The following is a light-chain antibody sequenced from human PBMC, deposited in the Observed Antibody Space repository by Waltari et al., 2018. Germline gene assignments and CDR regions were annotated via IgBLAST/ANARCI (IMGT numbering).Light chain of an antibody. J-gene: IGLJ2*01. CDR2: DKA. V-gene: IGLV1-51*01. CDR3: ATWDSSLRVL. Sequence: QSVLTQPPSVSAASGQKVTISCSGSNSNIENDFVSWYQQLPGTAPKLLIYDKAERPSGIPDRFSGSKSGTSATLAITGLQTGDEAHYYCATWDSSLRVLFGGGTKLTVL. CDR1: NSNIENDF.